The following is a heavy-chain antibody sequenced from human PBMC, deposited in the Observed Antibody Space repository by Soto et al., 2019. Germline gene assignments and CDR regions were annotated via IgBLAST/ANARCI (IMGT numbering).Heavy chain of an antibody. CDR1: GFSLRTSGVG. CDR2: IYWNDDK. J-gene: IGHJ5*02. Sequence: GSGPTLVNPTQTLTLTCIFSGFSLRTSGVGVGWIRQPPGKALEWLGFIYWNDDKRYSPSLKSRLTITKDTSKNQVVLTMTNMDPVDTATYYCAKSGSSGWYGWFDPWGQGALVTVSS. D-gene: IGHD6-19*01. V-gene: IGHV2-5*01. CDR3: AKSGSSGWYGWFDP.